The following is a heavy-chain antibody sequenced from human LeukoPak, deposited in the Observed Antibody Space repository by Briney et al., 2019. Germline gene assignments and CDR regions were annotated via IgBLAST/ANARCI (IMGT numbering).Heavy chain of an antibody. CDR1: GFTFSSYT. D-gene: IGHD6-19*01. V-gene: IGHV3-30*18. CDR3: AKDRSTGWYAGFDS. CDR2: ISYDGINT. J-gene: IGHJ4*02. Sequence: GGSLRLSCAASGFTFSSYTINWVRPAPGKGLEWVAFISYDGINTYSADSVKGRFTISRDNSKNTLYLQMNSLSAEDTAVFYCAKDRSTGWYAGFDSWGQGTLLTVSS.